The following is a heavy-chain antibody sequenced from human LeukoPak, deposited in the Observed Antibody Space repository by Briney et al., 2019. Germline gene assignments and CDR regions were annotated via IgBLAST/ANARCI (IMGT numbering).Heavy chain of an antibody. CDR1: GYSISSGYY. Sequence: SETLSLTCIVSGYSISSGYYWGWIRQPPGKGLEWIGSITHSGIPYYSPSLRSRVTISLDASKNQFSLKLTSVTAADTAVYYCTSLYSSNWYLGDYWGQGALVTVSS. D-gene: IGHD6-13*01. CDR2: ITHSGIP. V-gene: IGHV4-38-2*02. CDR3: TSLYSSNWYLGDY. J-gene: IGHJ4*02.